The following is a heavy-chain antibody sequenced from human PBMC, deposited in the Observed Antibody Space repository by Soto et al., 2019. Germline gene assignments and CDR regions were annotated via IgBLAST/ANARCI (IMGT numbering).Heavy chain of an antibody. Sequence: SETLSLTCTVSGGSVSSGSYYWSWIRQPPGKGLEWIGYIYYSGSTNYNPSPKSRVTISVDTSKNQFSLKLSSVTAADTAVYYCARTYSGPRRVDYWGQGTLVTVSS. V-gene: IGHV4-61*01. J-gene: IGHJ4*02. CDR3: ARTYSGPRRVDY. CDR2: IYYSGST. CDR1: GGSVSSGSYY. D-gene: IGHD1-26*01.